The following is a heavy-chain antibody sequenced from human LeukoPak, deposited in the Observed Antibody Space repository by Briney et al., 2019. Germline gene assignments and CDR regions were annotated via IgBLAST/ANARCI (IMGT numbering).Heavy chain of an antibody. CDR3: ARDRDADGFDY. Sequence: TAGGSLRLSCAASGFTFTRYSMNWVRQAPGTGLEWVSSISVSSSYIYYADSVKGRFTISRDNAKNSLDLQMSSLRAEDTAVYYCARDRDADGFDYWGQGTLVTVSS. J-gene: IGHJ4*02. CDR2: ISVSSSYI. D-gene: IGHD5-24*01. CDR1: GFTFTRYS. V-gene: IGHV3-21*04.